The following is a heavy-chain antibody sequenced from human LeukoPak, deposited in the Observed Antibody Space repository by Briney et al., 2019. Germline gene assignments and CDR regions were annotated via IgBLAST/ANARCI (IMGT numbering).Heavy chain of an antibody. CDR2: INWNGGST. Sequence: GGSLRLSCAASGFTFSKYWMHWVRQAPGKGLEWVSGINWNGGSTGYADSVKGRFTISRDNAKNSLYLQMNSLRAEDTALYYCARGTIHDFWSGYSYYFDYWGQGTLVTVSS. V-gene: IGHV3-20*04. CDR1: GFTFSKYW. J-gene: IGHJ4*02. CDR3: ARGTIHDFWSGYSYYFDY. D-gene: IGHD3-3*01.